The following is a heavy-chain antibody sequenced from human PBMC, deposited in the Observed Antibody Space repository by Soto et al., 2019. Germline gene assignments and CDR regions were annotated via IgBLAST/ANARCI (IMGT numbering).Heavy chain of an antibody. CDR3: AREWVTILAWFDP. CDR1: GFTFSSYW. V-gene: IGHV3-7*01. Sequence: GSLRLSCAASGFTFSSYWMSWVRQAPGKGLEWVANIKQDGSEKYYVDSVKGRFTISRDNAKNSLYLQMNSLRAEDTAVYYCAREWVTILAWFDPWGQGTLVTVSS. CDR2: IKQDGSEK. D-gene: IGHD3-3*01. J-gene: IGHJ5*02.